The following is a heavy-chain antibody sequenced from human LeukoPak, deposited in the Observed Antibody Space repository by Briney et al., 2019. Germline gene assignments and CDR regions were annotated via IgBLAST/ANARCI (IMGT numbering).Heavy chain of an antibody. V-gene: IGHV3-33*01. CDR3: ARSPDIVATGYFDY. CDR1: GFTLGSYG. Sequence: GGSLRLSCAASGFTLGSYGMHWVRQAPGKGLGWVAVIWYDGSNKYYADSVKGRFTISRDNSKNTLYLQMNSLRAEDTAVYYCARSPDIVATGYFDYWGQGTLVTVSS. CDR2: IWYDGSNK. D-gene: IGHD5-12*01. J-gene: IGHJ4*02.